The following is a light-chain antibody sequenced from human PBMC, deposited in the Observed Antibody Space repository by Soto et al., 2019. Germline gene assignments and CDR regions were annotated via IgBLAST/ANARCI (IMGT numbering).Light chain of an antibody. CDR2: DVS. J-gene: IGLJ1*01. CDR3: SSYTSSSTYV. V-gene: IGLV2-14*01. Sequence: LNQPAYGTGAAVRWSTISCTGTSSDVGGYNYVSWYQQHPGKAPKLMIYDVSNRPSGVSNRFSGSKSGNTASLTISGLQAEDEADYYCSSYTSSSTYVFGTGTNVTVL. CDR1: SSDVGGYNY.